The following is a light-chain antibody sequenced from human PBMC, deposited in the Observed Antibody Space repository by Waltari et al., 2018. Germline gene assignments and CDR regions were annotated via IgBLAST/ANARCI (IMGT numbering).Light chain of an antibody. Sequence: DIQMTQSPSTLSASVGDRVTITCRASQSIGNSLVWYQQKPGKAPKVVIYEASSLESGVPSRFSGSGSGTDFTLTINSLQPDDFATYYCQQYNRYLLTFGGGTKVEIK. CDR2: EAS. CDR3: QQYNRYLLT. CDR1: QSIGNS. V-gene: IGKV1-5*03. J-gene: IGKJ4*01.